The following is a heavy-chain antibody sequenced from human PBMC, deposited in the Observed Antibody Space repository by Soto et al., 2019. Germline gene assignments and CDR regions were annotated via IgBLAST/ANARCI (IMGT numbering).Heavy chain of an antibody. CDR2: IIPIFGTA. CDR3: ARRRYSSSSYYYYYYGMDV. Sequence: SVKVSCKASGGTFSSYAISWVRQAPGQGLEWMGGIIPIFGTANYAQKFQGRVTITADESTSTAYMELSSLRSEDTAVYYCARRRYSSSSYYYYYYGMDVWGQGTTVTVSS. CDR1: GGTFSSYA. J-gene: IGHJ6*02. V-gene: IGHV1-69*13. D-gene: IGHD6-6*01.